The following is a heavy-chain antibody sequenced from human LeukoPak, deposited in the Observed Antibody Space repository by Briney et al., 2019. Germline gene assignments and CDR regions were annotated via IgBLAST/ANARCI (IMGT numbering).Heavy chain of an antibody. J-gene: IGHJ4*02. CDR1: GFTFSSYA. D-gene: IGHD3-10*02. CDR2: ISYDGSNK. Sequence: GRSLGLSCAASGFTFSSYAMHWVRQAPGKGLEWVAVISYDGSNKYYADSVKGRFTISRDNSKNTLYLQMNSLRAEDTAVYYCARDSSYYVWGQGTLVTVSS. CDR3: ARDSSYYV. V-gene: IGHV3-30-3*01.